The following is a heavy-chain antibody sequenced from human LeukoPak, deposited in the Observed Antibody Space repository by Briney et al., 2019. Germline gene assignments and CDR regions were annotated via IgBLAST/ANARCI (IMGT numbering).Heavy chain of an antibody. J-gene: IGHJ4*02. CDR1: GYTLTELS. Sequence: GASVKVSCKVSGYTLTELSMHWVRQAPGKGLEWMGRFDPEDGETIYAQNFQGRVTVTEDTSTDTAYMDLRSLRSDDTAVYYCATDLDGVLDYWGQGTLVTVSS. V-gene: IGHV1-24*01. D-gene: IGHD4-17*01. CDR3: ATDLDGVLDY. CDR2: FDPEDGET.